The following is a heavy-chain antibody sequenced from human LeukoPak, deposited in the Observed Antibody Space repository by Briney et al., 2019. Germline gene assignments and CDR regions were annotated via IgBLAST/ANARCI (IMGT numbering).Heavy chain of an antibody. J-gene: IGHJ4*02. D-gene: IGHD3-10*01. V-gene: IGHV1-2*02. CDR1: GYTFIGYY. CDR3: AGAMVRGVIPDY. Sequence: ASVKVSCKASGYTFIGYYMHWVRQAPGQGLEWMGWINPNSGGTNYAQKFQGRVTMTRDTSISTAYMELSRLRSDDTAVYYCAGAMVRGVIPDYWGQGTLVTVSS. CDR2: INPNSGGT.